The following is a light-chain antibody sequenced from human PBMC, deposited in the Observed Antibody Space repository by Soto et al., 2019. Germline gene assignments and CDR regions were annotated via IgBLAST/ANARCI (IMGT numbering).Light chain of an antibody. CDR3: QHRKNWPLT. V-gene: IGKV3-11*01. CDR1: QRVNTY. CDR2: DAS. J-gene: IGKJ4*01. Sequence: PGERATLSCWASQRVNTYLAWYQQKPGQAPRLLIYDASNRATGIPARFSGSGSGTDFTLTISSLEPEDFAVYYCQHRKNWPLTFGGGTKVEIK.